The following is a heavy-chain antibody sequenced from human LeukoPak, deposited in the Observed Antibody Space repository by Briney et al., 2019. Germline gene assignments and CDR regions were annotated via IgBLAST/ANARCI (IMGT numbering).Heavy chain of an antibody. V-gene: IGHV3-66*01. CDR2: VYSGGTT. CDR1: GFTDSFNY. CDR3: QIGDTVVENGLDY. Sequence: PGGSLRLSCGTSGFTDSFNYMSWVRQAPGKGLEWVSGVYSGGTTYYADSVKGRFTISSDNSKNTLHLQMNYLRVEDTAVYFCQIGDTVVENGLDYWGQGTLVTVSS. J-gene: IGHJ4*02. D-gene: IGHD5-18*01.